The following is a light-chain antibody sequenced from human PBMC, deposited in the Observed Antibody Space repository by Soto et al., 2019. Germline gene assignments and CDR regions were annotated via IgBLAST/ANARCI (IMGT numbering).Light chain of an antibody. CDR2: DAS. CDR1: QSVSTY. J-gene: IGKJ4*01. Sequence: EIVLTQAPATLSLSPGERATLSCRASQSVSTYLAWYQQKPGQAPRLLIYDASNRAAGIPARFSGSGSGTDFTLTISSLEPEDFAVYYWQQRSNWPLIFGGGTKVEIK. V-gene: IGKV3-11*01. CDR3: QQRSNWPLI.